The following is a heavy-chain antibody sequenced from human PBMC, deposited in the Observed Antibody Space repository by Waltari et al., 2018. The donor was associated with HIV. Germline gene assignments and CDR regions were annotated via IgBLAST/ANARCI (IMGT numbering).Heavy chain of an antibody. CDR1: GYTFTNYG. CDR2: ISGYNGDT. V-gene: IGHV1-18*01. Sequence: QVHLVQSGAELRKPGASVTVSCKASGYTFTNYGITWVRQAPGQGLEWMGWISGYNGDTKYAQKVRGRVTMTTDKSTSTAYLEMGSLRFDDTAVYYCARDHYYGSSGYYSDYWGQGTLVTVSS. J-gene: IGHJ4*02. CDR3: ARDHYYGSSGYYSDY. D-gene: IGHD3-22*01.